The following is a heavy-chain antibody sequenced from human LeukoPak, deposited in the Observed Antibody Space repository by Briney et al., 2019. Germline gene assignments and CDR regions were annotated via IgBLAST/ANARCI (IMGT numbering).Heavy chain of an antibody. CDR3: ARYSYGSWDY. V-gene: IGHV4-34*01. Sequence: SETLSLTCAVYGGSFSGYYWSWIRQPPGKGLEWIGEINHSGSTNYNPSLKSRVTISVDTSKNQFSLKLSSVTAADTAVYYCARYSYGSWDYWGQGTLVTVSS. CDR1: GGSFSGYY. CDR2: INHSGST. D-gene: IGHD5-18*01. J-gene: IGHJ4*02.